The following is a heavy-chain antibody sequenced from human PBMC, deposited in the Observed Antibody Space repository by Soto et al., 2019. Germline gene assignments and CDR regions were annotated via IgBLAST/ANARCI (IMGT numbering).Heavy chain of an antibody. CDR3: ASPGDSSSWSDFDY. CDR2: MNPNSGNT. Sequence: QVQLVQSGAEVKKPGASVKVSCKASGYTFTSYDINWVRQATGQGLEWMGWMNPNSGNTGYAQKFQGRVTMTTNTSISTAYMELSSLRSEDTAVYYCASPGDSSSWSDFDYWGQGTLVTVSS. V-gene: IGHV1-8*01. J-gene: IGHJ4*02. CDR1: GYTFTSYD. D-gene: IGHD6-13*01.